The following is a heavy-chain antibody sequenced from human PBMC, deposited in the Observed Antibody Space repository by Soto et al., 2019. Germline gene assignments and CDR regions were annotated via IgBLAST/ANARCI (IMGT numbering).Heavy chain of an antibody. J-gene: IGHJ4*02. Sequence: QVQLVESGGGVVQPGRSLRLSCAASGFIFSSYGMHWVRQAPGKGLEWVAVISYDGSNKYYADSVKGRFTISRDNSKNTLYLQMHSLRAEDTAMYYCATSHDYGDYVPDYWGQGTLVTVSS. CDR1: GFIFSSYG. V-gene: IGHV3-30*03. CDR2: ISYDGSNK. D-gene: IGHD4-17*01. CDR3: ATSHDYGDYVPDY.